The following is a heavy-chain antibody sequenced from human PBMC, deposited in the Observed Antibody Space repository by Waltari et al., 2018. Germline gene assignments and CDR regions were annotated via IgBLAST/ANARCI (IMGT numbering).Heavy chain of an antibody. D-gene: IGHD4-17*01. V-gene: IGHV4-39*01. Sequence: QLQLQESGPGLVKPSETLSLTCTVSGGSISRRSYYWGWIRQPPGKGLEWIGSIYYSGSTYYNPSLKSRVTISVDTSKNQFSLKLSSVTAADTAVYYCAKHDYGDYNFAYWGQGTLVTVSS. CDR3: AKHDYGDYNFAY. CDR2: IYYSGST. CDR1: GGSISRRSYY. J-gene: IGHJ4*02.